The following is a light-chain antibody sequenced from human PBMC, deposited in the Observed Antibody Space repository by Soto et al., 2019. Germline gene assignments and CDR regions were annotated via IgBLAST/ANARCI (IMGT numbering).Light chain of an antibody. V-gene: IGKV3-20*01. CDR1: QSVSSSY. CDR3: QHYNSYSEA. J-gene: IGKJ1*01. CDR2: GAS. Sequence: EIVLTQSPGTLSLSPGERATLSCRASQSVSSSYLAWYQQKPGQAPRLLIYGASSRATGIPDRFSGSGSGTEFTLTISSLQPDYFATYYCQHYNSYSEAFGQGTKVDIK.